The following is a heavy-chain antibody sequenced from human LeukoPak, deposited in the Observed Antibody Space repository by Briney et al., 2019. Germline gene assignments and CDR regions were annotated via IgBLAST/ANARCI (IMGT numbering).Heavy chain of an antibody. CDR3: ARGGKSSSRWPRI. D-gene: IGHD6-6*01. J-gene: IGHJ1*01. V-gene: IGHV1-18*01. CDR1: AYTFTNYG. Sequence: APVKVCPKASAYTFTNYGITWVRQAPGQGLEWMGWISGYNGKTNYAQKFQGRVTVTTDTSTSTAYMELRSLRSDDTAVYYCARGGKSSSRWPRIWGQGTLVTVSS. CDR2: ISGYNGKT.